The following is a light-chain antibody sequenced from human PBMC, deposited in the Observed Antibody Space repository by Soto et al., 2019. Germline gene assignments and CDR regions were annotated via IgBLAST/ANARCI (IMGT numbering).Light chain of an antibody. CDR3: QQYGSSPIT. Sequence: EIVLTQSPGTLSLSPGERATLSCRASQSVSSNYLAWYQQKPGQATRVLIYVASSRATGSPDRFSVSGSGTDVTLTISRLEPEDFAVYYCQQYGSSPITCGQGTRLEIK. J-gene: IGKJ5*01. CDR1: QSVSSNY. V-gene: IGKV3-20*01. CDR2: VAS.